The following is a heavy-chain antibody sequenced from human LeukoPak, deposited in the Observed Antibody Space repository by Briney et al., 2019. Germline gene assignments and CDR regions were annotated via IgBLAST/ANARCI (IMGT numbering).Heavy chain of an antibody. V-gene: IGHV4-61*08. J-gene: IGHJ6*02. Sequence: PSETLSLTCSVSGFSFSGGGYYWTWLRQPPGKGLEWIGYVSYSRTTEYNPSLKSRVTISLDTSKNEFSLTLRSVTAADTAVYYCARDQSDRATNYGLDVWGQGTTVTVSS. CDR3: ARDQSDRATNYGLDV. CDR1: GFSFSGGGYY. D-gene: IGHD1-26*01. CDR2: VSYSRTT.